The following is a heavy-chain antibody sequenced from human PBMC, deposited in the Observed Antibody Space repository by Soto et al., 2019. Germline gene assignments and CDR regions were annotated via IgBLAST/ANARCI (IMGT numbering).Heavy chain of an antibody. V-gene: IGHV3-20*04. D-gene: IGHD6-13*01. CDR1: GFTFDDYG. J-gene: IGHJ6*02. Sequence: GGSLRLSCAASGFTFDDYGMSWVRQAPGKGLEWVSGINWNGGSTGYADSVKGRFTISRDNAKNSLYLQMNSLRAEDTALYYCARVTKSSLAGYYYYGMDVWGQGTTVTVSS. CDR3: ARVTKSSLAGYYYYGMDV. CDR2: INWNGGST.